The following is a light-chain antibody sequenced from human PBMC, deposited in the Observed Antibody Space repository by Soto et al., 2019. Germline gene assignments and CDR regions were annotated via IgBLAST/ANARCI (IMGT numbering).Light chain of an antibody. Sequence: PGERATLSCRASQSVSSYLVWYQQKPGQAPRLLIYGASSRASGIPDRFSGSGSGTDFTLTINRLGPEDSAVYYCQQFDTSPYTFGQGTKLEIK. CDR2: GAS. J-gene: IGKJ2*01. CDR1: QSVSSY. V-gene: IGKV3-20*01. CDR3: QQFDTSPYT.